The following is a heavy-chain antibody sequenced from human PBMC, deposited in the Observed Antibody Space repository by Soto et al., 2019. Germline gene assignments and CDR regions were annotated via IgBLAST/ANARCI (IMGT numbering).Heavy chain of an antibody. CDR2: ISPMFGAA. J-gene: IGHJ4*02. CDR1: GGTFSSYA. V-gene: IGHV1-69*19. Sequence: QVQLVQSGAEVKKPGSSVKVSCKASGGTFSSYAISWVRQAPGQGPEWMGDISPMFGAANYAPKFQGRVTITADESTGTSYMQLSSLTSEDQALYFCAREVQVHTPAFVYWGQGTLVTVSS. D-gene: IGHD3-10*01. CDR3: AREVQVHTPAFVY.